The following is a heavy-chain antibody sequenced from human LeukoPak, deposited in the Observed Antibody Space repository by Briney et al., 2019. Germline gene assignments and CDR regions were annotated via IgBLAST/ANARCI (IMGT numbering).Heavy chain of an antibody. D-gene: IGHD4-17*01. CDR2: IRSKAYGGTT. J-gene: IGHJ4*02. V-gene: IGHV3-49*03. CDR1: GFTFGDYA. Sequence: PGGSLRLSCTTSGFTFGDYAMNWLRQAPGKGLEWVGFIRSKAYGGTTEYAASVKGRFTISRDDSKSIAYLQMNSLKTEDTAVYYCTRDPYGDIRTDYWGQGTLVTVSS. CDR3: TRDPYGDIRTDY.